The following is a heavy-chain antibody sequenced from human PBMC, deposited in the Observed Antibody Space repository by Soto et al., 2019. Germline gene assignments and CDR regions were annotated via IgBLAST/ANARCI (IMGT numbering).Heavy chain of an antibody. CDR3: AREYGGYRHFDY. J-gene: IGHJ4*02. CDR1: GGTFSSYA. V-gene: IGHV1-69*13. Sequence: AASVKVSCKASGGTFSSYAISWVRQAPGQGLEWKGGIIPIFGTANYAQKFQGRVTITADESTSTAYMELSSLRSEDTAVYYCAREYGGYRHFDYWGQGTLVTVSS. CDR2: IIPIFGTA. D-gene: IGHD4-17*01.